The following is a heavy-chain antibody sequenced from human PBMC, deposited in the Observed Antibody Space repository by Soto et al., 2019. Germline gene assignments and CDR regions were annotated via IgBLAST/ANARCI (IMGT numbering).Heavy chain of an antibody. CDR2: IGTAGDT. V-gene: IGHV3-13*01. J-gene: IGHJ6*04. CDR1: GFTFSSYD. D-gene: IGHD2-8*01. CDR3: ARDVLMVYASSPALDV. Sequence: GGSLRLSCAASGFTFSSYDMHWVRQATGKGLEWVSAIGTAGDTYYPGSVKGRFTISRENAKNSLYLQMNSLRAGDTAVYYCARDVLMVYASSPALDVWGKGTTVTVSS.